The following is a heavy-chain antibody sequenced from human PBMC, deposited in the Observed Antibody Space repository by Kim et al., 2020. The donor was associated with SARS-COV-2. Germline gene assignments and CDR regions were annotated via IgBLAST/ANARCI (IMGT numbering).Heavy chain of an antibody. CDR3: ARVSSATSDCSGCTCHYYYAMDV. Sequence: SETLSLTCTVSGGSISSGGYYWDWIRQRPGKGLEWIGYIYHSGSTFYNPSLKSRITISVDTSKNQFSLKLSSVTAADTAVYFCARVSSATSDCSGCTCHYYYAMDVWGQGTTVTVSS. D-gene: IGHD2-15*01. J-gene: IGHJ6*02. CDR1: GGSISSGGYY. V-gene: IGHV4-31*03. CDR2: IYHSGST.